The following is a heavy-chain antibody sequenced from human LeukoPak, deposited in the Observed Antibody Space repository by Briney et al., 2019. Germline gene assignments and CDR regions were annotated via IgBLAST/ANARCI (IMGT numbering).Heavy chain of an antibody. D-gene: IGHD3-22*01. CDR3: AKGNYYDSSGYSYFDY. V-gene: IGHV3-30*02. Sequence: PGGSLRLSCAASGFTFSSYAMHWVRQAPGKGLEWVAFIRYDGSNKYYADSVKGRFTISRDNSKNTLYLQMNSLRAEDTAVYYCAKGNYYDSSGYSYFDYWGQGTLVTVSS. CDR2: IRYDGSNK. CDR1: GFTFSSYA. J-gene: IGHJ4*02.